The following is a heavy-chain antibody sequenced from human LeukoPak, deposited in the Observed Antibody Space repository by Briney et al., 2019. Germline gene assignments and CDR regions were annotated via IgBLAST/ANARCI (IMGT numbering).Heavy chain of an antibody. CDR3: AREEYGDHMW. Sequence: GGSLRLSCAASGFTFSSYWMHWVRQAPGKGLVWVSHINTDGSSTNHADSVKGRFTISRDNAKNSLYLQMNSLRAEDTAVYYCAREEYGDHMWWGQGTLVTVSS. J-gene: IGHJ4*02. CDR2: INTDGSST. V-gene: IGHV3-74*01. CDR1: GFTFSSYW. D-gene: IGHD4-17*01.